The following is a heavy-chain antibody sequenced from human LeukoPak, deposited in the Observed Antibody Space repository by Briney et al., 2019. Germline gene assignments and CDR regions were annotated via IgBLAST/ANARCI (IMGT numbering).Heavy chain of an antibody. CDR3: ASIYYDFWSGYYPHAFDY. J-gene: IGHJ4*02. V-gene: IGHV3-30*04. CDR2: ISYDGSNK. D-gene: IGHD3-3*01. Sequence: GGSLRLSCAASGFTFSSYAMHWVRQAPGKGLEWVAVISYDGSNKYYADSVKGRFTISRDNSKNTLYLQMNSLRAEDTVVYYCASIYYDFWSGYYPHAFDYWGQGTLVTVSS. CDR1: GFTFSSYA.